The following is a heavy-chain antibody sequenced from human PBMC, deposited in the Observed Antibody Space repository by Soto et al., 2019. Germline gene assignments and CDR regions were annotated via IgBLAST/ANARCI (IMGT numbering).Heavy chain of an antibody. CDR2: IYNDGST. Sequence: GGSLRLSCAASGLTVSSNFMSWVRQAPGKGLEWVSIIYNDGSTYYVDSVKGRFTISRDNSKNTLYLQVNGLRAEDTAVYYCARGDGYNYYFDYWGQGTLVTVSS. V-gene: IGHV3-53*01. CDR3: ARGDGYNYYFDY. D-gene: IGHD5-12*01. J-gene: IGHJ4*02. CDR1: GLTVSSNF.